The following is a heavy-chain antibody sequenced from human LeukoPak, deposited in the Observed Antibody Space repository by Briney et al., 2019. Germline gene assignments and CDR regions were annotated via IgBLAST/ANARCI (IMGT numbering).Heavy chain of an antibody. CDR2: TGNKANSYTT. Sequence: PGGSLRLSCAASGFTFSDHYMEWVRQAPGKGLEWIGHTGNKANSYTTEYAASVKGRFSISRDDSKNSLYLQMNSLKTEDTAVYYCAREHSSGYYYTDYWGQGTLVTVSS. V-gene: IGHV3-72*01. CDR1: GFTFSDHY. D-gene: IGHD3-22*01. CDR3: AREHSSGYYYTDY. J-gene: IGHJ4*02.